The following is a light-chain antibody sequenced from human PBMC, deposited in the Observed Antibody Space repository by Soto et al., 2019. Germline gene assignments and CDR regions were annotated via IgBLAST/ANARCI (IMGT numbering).Light chain of an antibody. CDR1: SSDVGAYNY. V-gene: IGLV2-14*01. J-gene: IGLJ1*01. Sequence: QSVLAQPASVSGSPGQSIAISCTGTSSDVGAYNYVSWYQQHPGKAPKLIVHEVSDRPSGVSDRFSGSKSANTASLTISGLQAEHEADYYCSSYTGAYTLVFGTGTKVTVL. CDR2: EVS. CDR3: SSYTGAYTLV.